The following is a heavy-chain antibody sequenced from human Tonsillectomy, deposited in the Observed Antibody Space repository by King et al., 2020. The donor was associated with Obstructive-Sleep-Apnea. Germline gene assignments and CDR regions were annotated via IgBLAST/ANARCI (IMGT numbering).Heavy chain of an antibody. Sequence: VQLVESGGGLVEPGGSLRLSCAASGFPFNDAWMSWFRQAPGKGLEWVGRIKSKTYGETTDYAAPVQGRFTISRDDSKNTVFLQMNSLKTDDTADYYCGWESPFWYFDFWGRGTQVTVSS. CDR1: GFPFNDAW. CDR3: GWESPFWYFDF. D-gene: IGHD1-26*01. CDR2: IKSKTYGETT. V-gene: IGHV3-15*01. J-gene: IGHJ2*01.